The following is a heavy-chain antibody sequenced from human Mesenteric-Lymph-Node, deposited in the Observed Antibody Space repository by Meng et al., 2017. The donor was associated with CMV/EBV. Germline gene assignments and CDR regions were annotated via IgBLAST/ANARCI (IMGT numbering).Heavy chain of an antibody. V-gene: IGHV3-23*03. J-gene: IGHJ4*02. CDR2: IYAANSGT. CDR1: GFTVSSYN. D-gene: IGHD3-16*01. Sequence: GESLKISCAASGFTVSSYNMNWVRQAPGKGLEWVSVIYAANSGTRYAASVKGRFTISRDNSKNTLYLQMDSLRAEDTAIYYCARGWSGGVDYYFDYWGQGILVTVSS. CDR3: ARGWSGGVDYYFDY.